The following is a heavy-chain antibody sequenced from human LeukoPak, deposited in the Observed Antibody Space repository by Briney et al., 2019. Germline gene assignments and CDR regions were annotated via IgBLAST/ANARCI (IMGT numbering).Heavy chain of an antibody. Sequence: GALRLSCAASGFSFSSHGMNWVRQAPGKGLEWVSGIGGSGGFTTYYADSVKGRFTVSRDNSKNTLYLQMNSLRVDDTAVFYCAKDRNLGMYYFDYWGQGTLVTVSS. CDR2: IGGSGGFTT. V-gene: IGHV3-23*01. CDR3: AKDRNLGMYYFDY. D-gene: IGHD1-14*01. CDR1: GFSFSSHG. J-gene: IGHJ4*02.